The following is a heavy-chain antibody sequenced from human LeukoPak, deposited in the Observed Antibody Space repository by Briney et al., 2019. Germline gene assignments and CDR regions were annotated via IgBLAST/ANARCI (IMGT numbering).Heavy chain of an antibody. CDR1: GFTFSSYG. Sequence: PGGSQRLSCAASGFTFSSYGMNWVRQAPGKGLEWVSAISSSSSYIHYADSVKGRFTISRDNAKNSLYLQMNSLRAEDTAVYYCARDRDDSSGYYYPLDYWGQGTLVTVSS. V-gene: IGHV3-21*01. D-gene: IGHD3-22*01. CDR2: ISSSSSYI. CDR3: ARDRDDSSGYYYPLDY. J-gene: IGHJ4*02.